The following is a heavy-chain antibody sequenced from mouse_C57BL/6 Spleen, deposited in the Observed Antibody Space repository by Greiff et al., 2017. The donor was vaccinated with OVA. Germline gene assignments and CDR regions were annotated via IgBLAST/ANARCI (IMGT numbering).Heavy chain of an antibody. CDR2: IRNKANGYTT. CDR3: ARWSDDDGDYFDY. CDR1: GFTFTDYY. Sequence: EVKLVESGGGLVQPGGSLSLSCAASGFTFTDYYMSWVRQPPGKALEWLGFIRNKANGYTTEYSASVKGRFTISRDNSQSILYLQMNALRAEDSATYYCARWSDDDGDYFDYWGQGTTLTVSS. D-gene: IGHD2-12*01. J-gene: IGHJ2*01. V-gene: IGHV7-3*01.